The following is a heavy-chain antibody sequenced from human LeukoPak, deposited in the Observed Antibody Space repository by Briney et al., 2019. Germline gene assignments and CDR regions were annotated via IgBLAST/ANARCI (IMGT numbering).Heavy chain of an antibody. CDR2: IYYSGST. D-gene: IGHD4-11*01. CDR3: ARAPTVTTRYFDY. J-gene: IGHJ4*02. CDR1: GGSISSGSYY. Sequence: SQTLSLTCTVSGGSISSGSYYWSWIRQHPGKGLEWIGYIYYSGSTYYNPSLKSRVTTSVDTSKNQFSLKLSSVTAADTAVYYCARAPTVTTRYFDYWGQGTLVTVSS. V-gene: IGHV4-31*03.